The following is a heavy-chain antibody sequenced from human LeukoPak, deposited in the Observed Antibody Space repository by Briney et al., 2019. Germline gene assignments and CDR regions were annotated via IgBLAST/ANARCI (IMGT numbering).Heavy chain of an antibody. D-gene: IGHD6-13*01. J-gene: IGHJ6*02. CDR1: GFTFSDYY. CDR3: ARDPESAAGPDYSYFYDMDA. Sequence: KSGGSLGLSCAASGFTFSDYYMSWIRQAPGKGLEWISYISSRGRTIYYADSVKGRFTISRDNAKKSLYLQMNSLRAEDTAVYYCARDPESAAGPDYSYFYDMDAWGQGTTVTVSS. V-gene: IGHV3-11*01. CDR2: ISSRGRTI.